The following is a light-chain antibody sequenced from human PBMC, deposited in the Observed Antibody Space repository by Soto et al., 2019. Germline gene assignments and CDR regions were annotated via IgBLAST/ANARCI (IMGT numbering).Light chain of an antibody. Sequence: DIQLTQSPSCLGASAAGLFTITCRARQSSSSYLNWYQQKPGKAPKLLIYAASSLQSGVPSRFSGSGSGTDFTLTISSLQPEDFATYYCQQSYSTPITFGQGTRLEIK. CDR3: QQSYSTPIT. V-gene: IGKV1-39*01. CDR1: QSSSSY. J-gene: IGKJ5*01. CDR2: AAS.